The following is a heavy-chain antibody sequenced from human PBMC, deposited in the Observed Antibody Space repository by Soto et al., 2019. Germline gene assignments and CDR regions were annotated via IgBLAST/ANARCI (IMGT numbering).Heavy chain of an antibody. Sequence: GGSLRLSCAASGFTFTRYSMNGVRQAPGKGLEWVSSISSTTNYIYYGDSMEGRFTISRDNAKNSLYLEMNSLRAEDTAVYYCARESEDLTSNFDYWGQGTLVTVSS. CDR3: ARESEDLTSNFDY. CDR1: GFTFTRYS. J-gene: IGHJ4*02. V-gene: IGHV3-21*06. CDR2: ISSTTNYI.